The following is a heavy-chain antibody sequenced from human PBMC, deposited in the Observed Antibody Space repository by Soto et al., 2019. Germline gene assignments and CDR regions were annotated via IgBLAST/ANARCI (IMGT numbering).Heavy chain of an antibody. J-gene: IGHJ2*01. V-gene: IGHV4-34*01. CDR3: ARESHDILTGPPWVWYFDL. CDR1: GGSFSGYY. CDR2: INDRGSI. Sequence: QVQLQQWGAGPLRPLETLSLTCGVSGGSFSGYYWAWIRQSPGKGLEWIGEINDRGSINYNPSLKSRGSISADTSKNHYSLNLRSVTAAGTAVYYCARESHDILTGPPWVWYFDLWGRGTLVTVSS. D-gene: IGHD3-9*01.